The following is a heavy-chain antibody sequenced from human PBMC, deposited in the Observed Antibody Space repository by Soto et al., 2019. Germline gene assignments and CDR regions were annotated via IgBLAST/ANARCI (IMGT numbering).Heavy chain of an antibody. J-gene: IGHJ4*02. D-gene: IGHD6-19*01. V-gene: IGHV3-48*02. CDR2: ISSSSSTI. CDR1: EFTFSGYS. CDR3: SRDSPPGWPFDY. Sequence: EAQLVESGGGLVQPGGSLRLSCAASEFTFSGYSMNWVRQAPGKGLEWISYISSSSSTIYYADSVRGRFTISRDNAKNSLYLHMNRVGDEDTAVYYCSRDSPPGWPFDYWGQGTLVTVSS.